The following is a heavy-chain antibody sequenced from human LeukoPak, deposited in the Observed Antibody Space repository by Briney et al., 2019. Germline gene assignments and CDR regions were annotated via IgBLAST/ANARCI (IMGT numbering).Heavy chain of an antibody. CDR3: ARVFEYSSSSDDY. CDR1: GYTFTGYY. CDR2: INPNSGGT. J-gene: IGHJ4*02. D-gene: IGHD6-6*01. Sequence: ASVKVSCKAPGYTFTGYYMHWVRQAPGQGLEWMGWINPNSGGTNYAQKFQGRVTMTRDTSISTAYMELSRLRSDDTAVYYCARVFEYSSSSDDYWGQGTLVTASS. V-gene: IGHV1-2*02.